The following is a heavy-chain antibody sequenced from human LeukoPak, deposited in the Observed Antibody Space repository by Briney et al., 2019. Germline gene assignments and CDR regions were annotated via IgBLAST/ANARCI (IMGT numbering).Heavy chain of an antibody. CDR3: ARREDFWYFDL. CDR1: GGSLSSYY. Sequence: SETLSLTCTVSGGSLSSYYWSWIRQPPGKGLEWIGYIYYTGSTTYNPSLKSRVTISVDTSKNHFSLKLISVTAADTAVYFCARREDFWYFDLWGRGTLVTVSS. V-gene: IGHV4-59*08. J-gene: IGHJ2*01. CDR2: IYYTGST.